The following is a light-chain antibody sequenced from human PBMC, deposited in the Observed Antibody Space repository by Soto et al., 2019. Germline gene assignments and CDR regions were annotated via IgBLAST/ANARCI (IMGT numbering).Light chain of an antibody. CDR3: QQYGSSSWT. CDR1: QSVSSSY. CDR2: GAS. V-gene: IGKV3-20*01. J-gene: IGKJ1*01. Sequence: EIVLTQSPGTPSLSSGEKATLSCRASQSVSSSYLAWYQHKPGQAPRLLIYGASSRATGIPDRFSGSGSGTDFTLTISRLEPEDFAVYYCQQYGSSSWTFGQGTKVDIK.